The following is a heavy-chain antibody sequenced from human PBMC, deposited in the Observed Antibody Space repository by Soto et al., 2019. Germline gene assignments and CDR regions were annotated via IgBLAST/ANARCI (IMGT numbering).Heavy chain of an antibody. CDR3: TKQGYYYHFDI. V-gene: IGHV3-23*01. CDR2: VSGGGGNT. J-gene: IGHJ2*01. Sequence: EGQLLESGGGLVQPGGSLRLSCAASGFTFNLYTMHWVRQAPGKGLEWVSDVSGGGGNTHYPESLKGRFTISRDNAKNSVDLHTNSLNAEETAVYYCTKQGYYYHFDIWGRGTLVTVSS. CDR1: GFTFNLYT. D-gene: IGHD1-26*01.